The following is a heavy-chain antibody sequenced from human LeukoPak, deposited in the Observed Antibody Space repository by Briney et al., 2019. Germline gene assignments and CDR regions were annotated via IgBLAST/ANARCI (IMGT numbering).Heavy chain of an antibody. Sequence: GGSLRLSCAASGFTVSNNCMTWVRQAPGKGLEWVSGISWNSGSIGYADSVKGRFTISRDNAKNTLYLQMNSLRAEDTAVYYCAREVTETSYFDYWGQGTLVAVSS. CDR2: ISWNSGSI. D-gene: IGHD2-21*02. V-gene: IGHV3-9*01. CDR1: GFTVSNNC. J-gene: IGHJ4*02. CDR3: AREVTETSYFDY.